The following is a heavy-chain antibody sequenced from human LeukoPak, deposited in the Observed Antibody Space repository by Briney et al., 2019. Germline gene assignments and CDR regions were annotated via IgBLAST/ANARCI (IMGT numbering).Heavy chain of an antibody. V-gene: IGHV3-30*02. CDR1: GFTFSSYG. Sequence: GGSLRLSCAASGFTFSSYGMHWVSQAPGKGLEWVAFIRYDGSNKYYADSVKGRFTISRDNSKNTLYLQMNSLRAEDTAVYYCAKEGYSSGWFFDYWGQGTLVTVSS. CDR2: IRYDGSNK. J-gene: IGHJ4*02. CDR3: AKEGYSSGWFFDY. D-gene: IGHD6-19*01.